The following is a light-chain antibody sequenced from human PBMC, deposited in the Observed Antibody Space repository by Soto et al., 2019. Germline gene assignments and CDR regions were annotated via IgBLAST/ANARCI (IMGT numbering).Light chain of an antibody. V-gene: IGKV1-39*01. CDR3: QRSYGSPPWT. Sequence: DIEGTRRPSSLSASVRDRVTITCRASQTISILVDSHQPKPRKAPKFLINCSSTLQGGVPSSFSGSGSGTDFILTISRLQPEDFATYYCQRSYGSPPWTFGQGTPVDIK. J-gene: IGKJ1*01. CDR2: CSS. CDR1: QTISIL.